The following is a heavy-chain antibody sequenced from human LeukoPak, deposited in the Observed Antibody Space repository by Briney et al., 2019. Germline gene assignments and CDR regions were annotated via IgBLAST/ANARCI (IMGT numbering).Heavy chain of an antibody. CDR3: AREWEWELRRGAGYFDY. CDR1: GGSFSGYY. J-gene: IGHJ4*02. Sequence: KPSETLSLTCAVYGGSFSGYYWSWIRQPPGKGLEWIGEINHSGSTNYNPSLKSRVTISVDTSKNQFSLKLSSVTAADTAVYYCAREWEWELRRGAGYFDYWGQGTLVTVSS. V-gene: IGHV4-34*01. CDR2: INHSGST. D-gene: IGHD1-26*01.